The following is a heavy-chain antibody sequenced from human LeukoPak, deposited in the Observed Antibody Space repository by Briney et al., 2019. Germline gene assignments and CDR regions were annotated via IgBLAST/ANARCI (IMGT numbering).Heavy chain of an antibody. Sequence: PGGSLRLSCAASGFTFDDYGMSWVRQAPGKGLEWVSGINWNGGSTGYADSVKGRFTISRDNAKNSLYLQMNSLRAEDTALYYCARSGIVFVSAAMRGYYYMDVWGKGTTVTVSS. D-gene: IGHD2-2*01. J-gene: IGHJ6*03. CDR3: ARSGIVFVSAAMRGYYYMDV. CDR1: GFTFDDYG. V-gene: IGHV3-20*04. CDR2: INWNGGST.